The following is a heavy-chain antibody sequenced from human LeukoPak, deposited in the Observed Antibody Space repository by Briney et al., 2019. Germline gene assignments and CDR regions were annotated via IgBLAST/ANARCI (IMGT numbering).Heavy chain of an antibody. CDR3: AGGYLAGIDY. CDR2: INSSRSYI. Sequence: PGGSLRLSCAASGFTFSSYSMNWVRQAPGKGLEWVSTINSSRSYISYADSVKGRFTISRDNAKNSLYLQMNSLRAEDTAVYYCAGGYLAGIDYWGQGTLVTVSS. CDR1: GFTFSSYS. V-gene: IGHV3-21*01. D-gene: IGHD1-14*01. J-gene: IGHJ4*02.